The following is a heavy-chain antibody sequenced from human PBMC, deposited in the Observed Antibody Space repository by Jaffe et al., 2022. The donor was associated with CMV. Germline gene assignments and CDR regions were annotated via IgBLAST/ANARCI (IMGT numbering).Heavy chain of an antibody. D-gene: IGHD1-26*01. CDR1: GFTFSSYA. CDR2: ISSNGGST. Sequence: EVQLVESGGGLVQPGGSLRLSCSASGFTFSSYAMHWVRQAPGKGLEYVSAISSNGGSTYYADSVKGRFTISRDNSKNTLYLQMSSLRAEDTAVYYCVKDGTYGGVAASEDDAFDIWGQGTMVTVSS. CDR3: VKDGTYGGVAASEDDAFDI. V-gene: IGHV3-64D*06. J-gene: IGHJ3*02.